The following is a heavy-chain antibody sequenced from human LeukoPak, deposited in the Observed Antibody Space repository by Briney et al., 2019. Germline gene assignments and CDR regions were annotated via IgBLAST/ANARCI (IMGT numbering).Heavy chain of an antibody. CDR1: GFPFSSYA. CDR3: ARDRDTAMGL. D-gene: IGHD5-18*01. Sequence: GGPLGLSCQASGFPFSSYAMNWVRQAPGKGLECVSAITGDGGRTYYADSVKGRFTISRDNSKNTLYLQMNSLRAEDTAVYYCARDRDTAMGLWGQGTLVTVSS. V-gene: IGHV3-64*04. CDR2: ITGDGGRT. J-gene: IGHJ4*02.